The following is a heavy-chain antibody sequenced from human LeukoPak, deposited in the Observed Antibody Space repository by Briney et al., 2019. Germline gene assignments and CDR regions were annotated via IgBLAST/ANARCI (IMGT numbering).Heavy chain of an antibody. Sequence: ASVKVSCKASGYTFTGYYMHWVRQAPGKGLEWMGGFDPEDGETIYAQKFQGRVTMTEDTSTDTAYMELSSLRSEDTAVYYCATVYYYDSRRDAFDIWGQGTMVTVSS. J-gene: IGHJ3*02. D-gene: IGHD3-22*01. CDR2: FDPEDGET. CDR1: GYTFTGYY. CDR3: ATVYYYDSRRDAFDI. V-gene: IGHV1-24*01.